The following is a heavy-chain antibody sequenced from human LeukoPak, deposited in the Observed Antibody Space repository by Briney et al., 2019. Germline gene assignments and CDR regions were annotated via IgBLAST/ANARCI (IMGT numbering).Heavy chain of an antibody. CDR1: GGTFRSYA. Sequence: SVKVSCKASGGTFRSYAISWVRQAPGQGLEWMGGIIPIFGTANYAQKFQGRVTITADESTSTAYMELSSLRSEDTAVYYCARVHLISGTYYFMDVWGKGTTVTVSS. J-gene: IGHJ6*03. D-gene: IGHD2-8*01. V-gene: IGHV1-69*13. CDR2: IIPIFGTA. CDR3: ARVHLISGTYYFMDV.